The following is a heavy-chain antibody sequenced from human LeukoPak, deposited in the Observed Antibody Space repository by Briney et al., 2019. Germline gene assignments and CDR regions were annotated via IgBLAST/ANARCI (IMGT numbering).Heavy chain of an antibody. Sequence: SETLSLTCTVSGGSISSYYWSWIRQPPGKGLEWIGYIYYSGSTNYNPSLKSRVTISVDTSKNQFSLKLSSVTAADPAVYYCARDIASFFGYNSWGFFDYWAREPWSPSPQ. CDR1: GGSISSYY. J-gene: IGHJ4*02. CDR2: IYYSGST. V-gene: IGHV4-59*01. D-gene: IGHD5-24*01. CDR3: ARDIASFFGYNSWGFFDY.